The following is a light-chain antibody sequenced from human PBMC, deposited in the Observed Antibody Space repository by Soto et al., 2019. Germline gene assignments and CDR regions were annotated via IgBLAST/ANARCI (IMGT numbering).Light chain of an antibody. CDR2: AAS. V-gene: IGKV1-39*01. J-gene: IGKJ1*01. Sequence: DIQMTQSPSSLSASLGDRVTITCRASQAIRSYLIWYQHKSGQAPKLLIYAASMLASGVPSRFSGSESGTDFTLTISGLQHEDFATYYCQQSYRTPWTFGQGTTVEIK. CDR3: QQSYRTPWT. CDR1: QAIRSY.